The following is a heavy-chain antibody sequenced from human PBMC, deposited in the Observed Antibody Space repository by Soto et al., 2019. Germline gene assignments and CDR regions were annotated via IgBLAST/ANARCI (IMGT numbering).Heavy chain of an antibody. CDR2: ISYDGSNT. CDR3: AKGNCISSSCYRLYNWFDP. D-gene: IGHD2-2*01. J-gene: IGHJ5*02. CDR1: GFTFSSYG. V-gene: IGHV3-30*18. Sequence: QVQLVESGGGVVQPGRSLRLSCAASGFTFSSYGMHWVRQAPGKGLEWVAVISYDGSNTYYADSVKGRFTISRDNSKNTLYLQMNSQSDEDTAEYYCAKGNCISSSCYRLYNWFDPWGQGTLVAVSS.